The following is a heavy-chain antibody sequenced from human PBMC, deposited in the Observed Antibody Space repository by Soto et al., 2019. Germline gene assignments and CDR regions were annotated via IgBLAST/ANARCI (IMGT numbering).Heavy chain of an antibody. V-gene: IGHV3-73*01. CDR3: SRQASDFWSGKPQYYMDV. CDR1: GFTFSGSA. J-gene: IGHJ6*03. CDR2: IRSKGNNYAT. D-gene: IGHD3-3*01. Sequence: GGSLRLSCAASGFTFSGSALHWVRQASGKGLEWVGRIRSKGNNYATAYGASLKGRFTISRDDSKNTAYLQMNSLNTEDTAVYYCSRQASDFWSGKPQYYMDVWGKGTSVTVSS.